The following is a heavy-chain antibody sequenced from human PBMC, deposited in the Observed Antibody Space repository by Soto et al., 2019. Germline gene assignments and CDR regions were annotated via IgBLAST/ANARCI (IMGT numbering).Heavy chain of an antibody. Sequence: SVKVSCKASGGTFSSYAISWVRQAPGQGLEWMGGIIPIFGTANYAQKFQGRVTITADKSTSTAYMELSSLRSEDTAVYYCARDRVAAAGPLYYYYGMDVWGQGTTVTVSS. D-gene: IGHD6-13*01. CDR1: GGTFSSYA. CDR2: IIPIFGTA. CDR3: ARDRVAAAGPLYYYYGMDV. J-gene: IGHJ6*02. V-gene: IGHV1-69*06.